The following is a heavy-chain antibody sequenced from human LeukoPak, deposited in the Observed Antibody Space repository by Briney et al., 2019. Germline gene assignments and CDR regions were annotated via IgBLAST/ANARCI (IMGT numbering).Heavy chain of an antibody. CDR1: EFSFSDST. CDR3: VVGGAGGGYFPN. D-gene: IGHD3-16*01. CDR2: MKEDVSGE. Sequence: GGSLRLSCAAFEFSFSDSTMSWVPQAAGKGREWVAKMKEDVSGEKYVDSVKGRFTISRDNAKNSLYLQMNRLRPDDTAVYFWVVGGAGGGYFPNWGQGSLVIVSS. J-gene: IGHJ1*01. V-gene: IGHV3-7*01.